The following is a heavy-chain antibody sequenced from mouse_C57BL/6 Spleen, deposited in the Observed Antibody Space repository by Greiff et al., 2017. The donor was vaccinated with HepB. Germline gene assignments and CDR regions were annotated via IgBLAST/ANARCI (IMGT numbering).Heavy chain of an antibody. CDR1: GFTFSDYG. CDR3: ARKSYYSNLYYAMDY. J-gene: IGHJ4*01. Sequence: EVQGVESGGGLVKPGGSLKLSCAASGFTFSDYGMHWVRQAPEKGLEWVAYISSGSSTIYYADTVKGRFTISRDNAKNTLFLQMTSLRSEDTAMYYCARKSYYSNLYYAMDYWGQGTSVTVSS. D-gene: IGHD2-5*01. CDR2: ISSGSSTI. V-gene: IGHV5-17*01.